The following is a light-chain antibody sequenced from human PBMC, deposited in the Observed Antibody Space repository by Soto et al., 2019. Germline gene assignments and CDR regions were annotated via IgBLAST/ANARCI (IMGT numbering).Light chain of an antibody. V-gene: IGLV2-14*03. Sequence: QSVLTQPASVSGSPGQSITISCTGTSSDVGGYNYVSWYQHHPGKAPKLMIFDVSNRPSGISNRFSGSKSGSTASLTISGLQPEDEAENHWSSYTTSNTRQMVFGTGTKVTVL. CDR2: DVS. CDR1: SSDVGGYNY. J-gene: IGLJ1*01. CDR3: SSYTTSNTRQMV.